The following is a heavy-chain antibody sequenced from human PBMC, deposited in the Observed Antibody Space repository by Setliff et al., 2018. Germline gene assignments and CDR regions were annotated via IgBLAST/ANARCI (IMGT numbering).Heavy chain of an antibody. CDR2: ISYDGSNK. Sequence: QPGGSLRLSCAASGFTFSSYAMHWVRQAPGKGLEWVAVISYDGSNKYYADSVKGRFTISRDNSKNTLYLQMNSLRAEDTAVYYCAKEERLHGDYEAFDYWGQGTLVTVSS. J-gene: IGHJ4*02. V-gene: IGHV3-30*04. D-gene: IGHD4-17*01. CDR1: GFTFSSYA. CDR3: AKEERLHGDYEAFDY.